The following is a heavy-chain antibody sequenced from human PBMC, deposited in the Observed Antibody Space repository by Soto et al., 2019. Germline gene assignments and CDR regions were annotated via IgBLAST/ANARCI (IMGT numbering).Heavy chain of an antibody. CDR1: GGSVSSANYY. D-gene: IGHD3-3*01. CDR3: ARTYYDFWSGYWRWFDP. CDR2: IYYSGST. J-gene: IGHJ5*02. Sequence: TLSLTCTVSGGSVSSANYYWGWIRQPPGKGLEWIGSIYYSGSTNYNPSLKSRVTISIDTSKNQFSLKLSSVTAADTAVYYCARTYYDFWSGYWRWFDPWGQGTLVTVSS. V-gene: IGHV4-61*01.